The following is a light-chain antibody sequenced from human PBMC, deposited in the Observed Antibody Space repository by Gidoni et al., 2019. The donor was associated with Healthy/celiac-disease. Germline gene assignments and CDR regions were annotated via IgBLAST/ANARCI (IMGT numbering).Light chain of an antibody. CDR3: QQYYSYFT. V-gene: IGKV1-8*01. CDR2: AAS. CDR1: QGISSY. Sequence: AIRMTQSPSSFSASTGDRVTITCRASQGISSYLAWYQQKPGKAPKLLIYAASTLQSGVPSRFSGSGSVTDFTLTISCLQSEDFATYYCQQYYSYFTFGPGTKVDIK. J-gene: IGKJ3*01.